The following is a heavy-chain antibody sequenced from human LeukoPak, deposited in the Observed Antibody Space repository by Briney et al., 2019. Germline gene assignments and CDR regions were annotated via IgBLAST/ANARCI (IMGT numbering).Heavy chain of an antibody. J-gene: IGHJ3*02. CDR1: GFTFSSYA. CDR2: ITGSGSPT. CDR3: AKVHRVTMISPDAFDI. Sequence: GGSLRLSCAASGFTFSSYAMHWVRQAPGKGLEWVSGITGSGSPTYYAESVKGRFTISRDNSKNTLYLQMNSLRVEDTAIYYCAKVHRVTMISPDAFDIWGQGTLVTVSS. D-gene: IGHD3-22*01. V-gene: IGHV3-23*01.